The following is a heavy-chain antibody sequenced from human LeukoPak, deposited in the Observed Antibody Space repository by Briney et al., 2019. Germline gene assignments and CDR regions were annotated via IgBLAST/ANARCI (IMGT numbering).Heavy chain of an antibody. CDR2: ISGSGGST. Sequence: GGSLRLSCAASGFSFSTSPMSWVRQPPGKGLEWVSAISGSGGSTYYADSVKGRFTISRDNSKNTLYLQMNSLIAEDTAVYYCARKMRSGSYYFGMDVWGQGTTVTVSS. J-gene: IGHJ6*02. CDR3: ARKMRSGSYYFGMDV. D-gene: IGHD3-10*01. CDR1: GFSFSTSP. V-gene: IGHV3-23*01.